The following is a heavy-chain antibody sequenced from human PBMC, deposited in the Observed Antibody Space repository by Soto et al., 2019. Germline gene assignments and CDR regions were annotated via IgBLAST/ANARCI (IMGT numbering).Heavy chain of an antibody. J-gene: IGHJ4*02. D-gene: IGHD6-19*01. V-gene: IGHV3-48*03. CDR3: ARGYSGGWSRGGYFDY. Sequence: VGSLRLSCAASGFIFSSYEMNWVRQARGKGLEWLSWINNRGGNRYYADYAKGRFTISRDNAKNSLYLQMNSLRAEDTAVYYCARGYSGGWSRGGYFDYWGQRTLVTVSS. CDR2: INNRGGNR. CDR1: GFIFSSYE.